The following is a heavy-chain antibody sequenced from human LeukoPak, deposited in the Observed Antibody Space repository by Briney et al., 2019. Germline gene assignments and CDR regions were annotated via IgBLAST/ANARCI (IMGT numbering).Heavy chain of an antibody. J-gene: IGHJ4*02. D-gene: IGHD5-24*01. CDR1: GYTFTTSW. V-gene: IGHV5-51*01. Sequence: GESLKISCQGFGYTFTTSWIGWVRQLPGKGLEWMAIIYAGNSDTKYSPSFQGQVSISTDRSISTAYLQWSSLQASDTTIYFCAILNHPDGRVYWGQGTLVTVSS. CDR2: IYAGNSDT. CDR3: AILNHPDGRVY.